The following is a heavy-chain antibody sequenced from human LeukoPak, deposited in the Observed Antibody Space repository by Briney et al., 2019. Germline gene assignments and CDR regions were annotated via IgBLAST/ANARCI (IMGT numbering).Heavy chain of an antibody. CDR1: GFTFSDYY. CDR2: ISSSGSTI. J-gene: IGHJ4*02. V-gene: IGHV3-11*01. D-gene: IGHD3-10*01. CDR3: ARETMVRGVISY. Sequence: SCKASGFTFSDYYMSWIRQAPGKGLEWVSYISSSGSTIYYADSVKGRFTISRDNAKNSLYLQMNSLRAEDTAVYYCARETMVRGVISYWGQGTLVTVSS.